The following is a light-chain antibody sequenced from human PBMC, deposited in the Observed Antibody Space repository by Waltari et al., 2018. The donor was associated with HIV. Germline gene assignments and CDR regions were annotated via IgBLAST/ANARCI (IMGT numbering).Light chain of an antibody. CDR1: SSDLGTYNL. V-gene: IGLV2-23*02. CDR3: CSYSGAISYHV. Sequence: QSALTQPASLSGSPGQSLTISCTGSSSDLGTYNLVSWYQQCPGKATKLLLFEVSKRPLGIFARRSGSKSCTVASLLISGLQTEDDANYYCCSYSGAISYHVFGNGTKVTVL. CDR2: EVS. J-gene: IGLJ1*01.